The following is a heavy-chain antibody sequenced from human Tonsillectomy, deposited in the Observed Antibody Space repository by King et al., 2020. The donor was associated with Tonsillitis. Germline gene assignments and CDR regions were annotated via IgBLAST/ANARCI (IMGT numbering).Heavy chain of an antibody. J-gene: IGHJ6*02. D-gene: IGHD1-26*01. CDR1: GFTFSSYA. CDR2: ISYDGSNK. CDR3: AREAMWVWYYYGMDV. Sequence: VQLVESGGGVVQPGRSLRLSCAASGFTFSSYAMHWVRQAPGKGLEWVAVISYDGSNKYYADSVKGRFTISRDNSKNTLYLQMNSLRAEDTAVYYCAREAMWVWYYYGMDVWGHGTTVTVSS. V-gene: IGHV3-30-3*01.